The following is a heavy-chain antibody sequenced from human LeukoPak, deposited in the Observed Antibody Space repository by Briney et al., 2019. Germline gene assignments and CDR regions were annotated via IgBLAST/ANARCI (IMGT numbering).Heavy chain of an antibody. CDR2: IKQDGSEK. J-gene: IGHJ4*02. Sequence: PGGSLRLSCAASGFTFSTYWMSLVRQAPGKGLEWVANIKQDGSEKYYVDSVKGRFTISRDNAKNSLYLQMNSLRAEDTAVYYCARTCGGDCYFDYWGQGTLVTVSS. V-gene: IGHV3-7*01. CDR1: GFTFSTYW. CDR3: ARTCGGDCYFDY. D-gene: IGHD2-21*02.